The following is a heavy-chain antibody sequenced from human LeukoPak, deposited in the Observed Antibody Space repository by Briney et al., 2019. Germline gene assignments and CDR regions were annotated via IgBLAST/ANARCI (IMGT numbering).Heavy chain of an antibody. D-gene: IGHD1-14*01. Sequence: PGGSLRLSCAASGFTFSSYGMHWVRQAPGKGLEWVAVISYDGSNKYYADSVKGRFTISRDNAKNSLYLQMNSLRAEDTAVYYCATRRGYWGQGTLVTVSS. J-gene: IGHJ4*02. CDR2: ISYDGSNK. CDR3: ATRRGY. V-gene: IGHV3-30*03. CDR1: GFTFSSYG.